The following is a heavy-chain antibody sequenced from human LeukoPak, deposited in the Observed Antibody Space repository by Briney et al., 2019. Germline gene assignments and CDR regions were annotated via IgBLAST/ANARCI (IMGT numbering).Heavy chain of an antibody. CDR2: IYYSGST. D-gene: IGHD6-19*01. CDR1: GGSISSYY. Sequence: PSETLSLTCTVSGGSISSYYWSWIRQPPGKGLEWIGYIYYSGSTNYNPSLKSRVTISVDTSKNQFSLKLSSVTAADTAVYYCARLGVAGDPSSAEYFQHWGQGTLLTVSS. J-gene: IGHJ1*01. CDR3: ARLGVAGDPSSAEYFQH. V-gene: IGHV4-59*01.